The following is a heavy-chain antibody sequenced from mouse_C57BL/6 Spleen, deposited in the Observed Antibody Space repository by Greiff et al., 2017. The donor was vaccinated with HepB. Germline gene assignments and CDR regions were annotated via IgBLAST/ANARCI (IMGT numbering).Heavy chain of an antibody. CDR2: IYPGDGDT. CDR3: ARSPYYYGSSWDYFDY. D-gene: IGHD1-1*01. J-gene: IGHJ2*01. Sequence: VQLQQSGAELVKPGASVKISCKASGYAFSSYWMNWVKQRPGKGLEWIGQIYPGDGDTNYNGKFKGKATLTADKSSSTAYMQLSSLTSEDSAVYFCARSPYYYGSSWDYFDYWGQGTTLTVSS. V-gene: IGHV1-80*01. CDR1: GYAFSSYW.